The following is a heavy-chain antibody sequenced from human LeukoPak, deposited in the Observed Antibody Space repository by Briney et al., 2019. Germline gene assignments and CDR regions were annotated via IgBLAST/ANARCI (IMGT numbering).Heavy chain of an antibody. V-gene: IGHV1-2*02. CDR1: GYTFTGYY. CDR2: INPNSGGT. J-gene: IGHJ3*02. Sequence: ASVKVSCKASGYTFTGYYMHWVRQAPGQGLEWMGWINPNSGGTNYAQKFQGRVTMTRDTSISTAYMELSRLRSDDTAVYYCARTMVRPQAAFDIWGQGTMVTASS. D-gene: IGHD3-10*01. CDR3: ARTMVRPQAAFDI.